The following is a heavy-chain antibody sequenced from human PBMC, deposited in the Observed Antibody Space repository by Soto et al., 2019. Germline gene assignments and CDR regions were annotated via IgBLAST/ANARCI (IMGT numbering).Heavy chain of an antibody. CDR2: MNPNSGNT. V-gene: IGHV1-8*01. Sequence: GASVKVSCKASGYTFTSYDINWVRQATGQGLEWMGWMNPNSGNTGYAQKFQGRVTMTRNTSISTAYMELSSLRSEDTAVYYCARGDLGVPTAPGDEYYYYMDVWGKGTTVTVSS. CDR1: GYTFTSYD. J-gene: IGHJ6*03. CDR3: ARGDLGVPTAPGDEYYYYMDV. D-gene: IGHD7-27*01.